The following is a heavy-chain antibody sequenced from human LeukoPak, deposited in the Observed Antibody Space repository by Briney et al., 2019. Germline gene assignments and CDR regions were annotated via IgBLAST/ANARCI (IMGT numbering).Heavy chain of an antibody. Sequence: GGSLRLSCAASGFTFDDYGMSWVRQAPGKGLEWVSGINWNGGSTGYADSVKGRFTISRDNAKNSLHLQMNSLRAEDTALYYCARSSWYEIYYYYYMDVWGKGTTVTVSS. CDR1: GFTFDDYG. D-gene: IGHD6-13*01. CDR2: INWNGGST. J-gene: IGHJ6*03. V-gene: IGHV3-20*04. CDR3: ARSSWYEIYYYYYMDV.